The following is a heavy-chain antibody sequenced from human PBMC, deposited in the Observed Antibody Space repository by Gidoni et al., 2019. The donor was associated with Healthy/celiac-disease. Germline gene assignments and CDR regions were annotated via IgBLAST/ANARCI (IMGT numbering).Heavy chain of an antibody. CDR2: IYWDDDK. J-gene: IGHJ4*02. V-gene: IGHV2-5*02. CDR3: AHRRPGGNWDY. D-gene: IGHD1-20*01. CDR1: GFSLSTSGVG. Sequence: QITLKESGPTLVKPTQTLTLTCPFSGFSLSTSGVGVGWIRQPPGKALEWLALIYWDDDKRYSPSPKSRLTITKDTSKNQVVLTMTNMDPVETATYYCAHRRPGGNWDYWGQGTLVTVSS.